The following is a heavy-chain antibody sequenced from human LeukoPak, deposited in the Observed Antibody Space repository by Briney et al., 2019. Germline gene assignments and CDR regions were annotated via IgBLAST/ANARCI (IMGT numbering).Heavy chain of an antibody. J-gene: IGHJ3*01. CDR2: ISGDGGST. V-gene: IGHV3-43*02. Sequence: GGSLGLSCAASGFTFDDYAMHWVRQAPGKGLEWVSLISGDGGSTYYADSVKGRFTISRDNSKNSLYLQMNSLRTEDTALYYCAKDISTVYDSSGYYSSTWGQGTMVTVSS. CDR3: AKDISTVYDSSGYYSST. CDR1: GFTFDDYA. D-gene: IGHD3-22*01.